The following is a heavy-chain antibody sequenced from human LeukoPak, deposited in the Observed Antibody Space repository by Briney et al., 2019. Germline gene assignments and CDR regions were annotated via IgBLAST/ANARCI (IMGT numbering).Heavy chain of an antibody. Sequence: HPGGSLRLSCAASGFTFTNYAMYWVRQAPGKGLERVSGISGSGGSTYYADSVKGRFTISRDNSKNTLYLQMNSLRAEDTAIYYCAKDQLGYYDSSGYYYFDYWGQGTLVTVSS. CDR1: GFTFTNYA. D-gene: IGHD3-22*01. CDR2: ISGSGGST. J-gene: IGHJ4*02. CDR3: AKDQLGYYDSSGYYYFDY. V-gene: IGHV3-23*01.